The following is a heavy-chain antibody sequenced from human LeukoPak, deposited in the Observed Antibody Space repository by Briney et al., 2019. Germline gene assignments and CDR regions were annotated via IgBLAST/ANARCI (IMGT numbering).Heavy chain of an antibody. D-gene: IGHD3-10*01. Sequence: SSETLSLTCAVYGGSFSGYYWSWIRHPPGKGLEWIGEINHSRSTNYNPSLKSRVTISVDTSKNQFSLKLSSVTAADTAVYYCARENSVTYYYGSGRPFDYWGQGTLVTVSS. J-gene: IGHJ4*02. CDR1: GGSFSGYY. CDR3: ARENSVTYYYGSGRPFDY. CDR2: INHSRST. V-gene: IGHV4-34*01.